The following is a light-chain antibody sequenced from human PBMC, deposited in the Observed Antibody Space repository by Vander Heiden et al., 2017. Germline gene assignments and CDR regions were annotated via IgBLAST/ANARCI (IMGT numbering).Light chain of an antibody. CDR3: QAWDSSTSVV. J-gene: IGLJ2*01. CDR1: IGGDKY. V-gene: IGLV3-1*01. CDR2: QDS. Sequence: SYELTQPPSVSVSPGQTASITCSRDIGGDKYACWYQQNPGHSPVLVIYQDSKRPSGIPERFSGSNSGNTATLTISGTQAMEEADYYCQAWDSSTSVVFGGGTKLTVL.